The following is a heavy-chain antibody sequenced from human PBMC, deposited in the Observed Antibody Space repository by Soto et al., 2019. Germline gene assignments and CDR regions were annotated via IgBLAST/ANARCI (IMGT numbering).Heavy chain of an antibody. CDR2: ISFDGTNK. CDR3: AREMIPMIMGGMSAMDV. CDR1: KFTFASYV. J-gene: IGHJ6*02. D-gene: IGHD3-22*01. Sequence: QVQLVESGGGVVQPESSQSVSWTASKFTFASYVMHWVRQAPGEGLEWVALISFDGTNKYYADSVKGRFTISRDNSKNTMYLQMNSLRPEDTAVYYCAREMIPMIMGGMSAMDVCGQGTTVTVS. V-gene: IGHV3-30*04.